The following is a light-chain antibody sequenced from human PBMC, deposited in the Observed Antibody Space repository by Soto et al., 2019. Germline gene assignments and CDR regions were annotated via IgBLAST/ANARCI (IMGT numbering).Light chain of an antibody. CDR1: SSDVGGYIY. CDR2: EVN. J-gene: IGLJ1*01. CDR3: RSYAASGNV. Sequence: PLTQVPSAPGSPAQSVAISSTGTSSDVGGYIYVSWYQQHPGKAPILMIYEVNRRPSGVPDRFSGSKSGNTACLTGSGLHAEEEADYWCRSYAASGNVFGTGTKVTVL. V-gene: IGLV2-8*01.